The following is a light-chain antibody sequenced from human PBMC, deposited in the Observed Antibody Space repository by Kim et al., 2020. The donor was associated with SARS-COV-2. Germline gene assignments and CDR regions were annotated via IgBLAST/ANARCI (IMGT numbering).Light chain of an antibody. CDR1: QGISSR. V-gene: IGKV1-9*01. J-gene: IGKJ4*01. CDR2: LAS. Sequence: SASVGDRVTITCRASQGISSRLAWYQQEPGKAPKLLIYLASTLQSGVPSRFSGSGSATEFTLTVSSLQPEDFATYYCQQSTSYPITFGGGTKVEI. CDR3: QQSTSYPIT.